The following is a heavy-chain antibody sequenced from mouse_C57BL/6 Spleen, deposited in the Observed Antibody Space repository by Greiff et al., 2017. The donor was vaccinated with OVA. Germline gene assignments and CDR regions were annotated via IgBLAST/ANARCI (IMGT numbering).Heavy chain of an antibody. CDR2: IDPSDSYT. CDR1: GYTFTSYW. CDR3: ARNYDGYYLFAY. V-gene: IGHV1-59*01. Sequence: VQLQQPGAELVRPGTSVKLSCKASGYTFTSYWMHWVKQRPGQGLEWIGVIDPSDSYTNYNQKFKGKATLTVDTSSSTAYMQLSSLTSEDSAVYYCARNYDGYYLFAYWGQGTLVTVSA. D-gene: IGHD2-3*01. J-gene: IGHJ3*01.